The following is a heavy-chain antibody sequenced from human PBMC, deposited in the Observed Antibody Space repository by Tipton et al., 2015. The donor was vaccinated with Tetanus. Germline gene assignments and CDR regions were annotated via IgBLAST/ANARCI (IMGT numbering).Heavy chain of an antibody. CDR2: IYAGGNT. CDR1: GFTVSNNY. Sequence: SLRLSCAASGFTVSNNYMTWVRQAPGKGLDWVSIIYAGGNTYYADSVKGRFTISRDNSKNTLYLQMNSLRAEDTAVYYCANLPVGQHWGQGTLVTVSS. CDR3: ANLPVGQH. J-gene: IGHJ1*01. D-gene: IGHD2-2*01. V-gene: IGHV3-53*01.